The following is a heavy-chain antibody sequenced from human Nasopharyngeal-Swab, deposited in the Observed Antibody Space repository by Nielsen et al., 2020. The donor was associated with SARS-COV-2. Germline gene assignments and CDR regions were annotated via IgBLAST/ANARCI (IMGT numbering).Heavy chain of an antibody. CDR3: AVGQHAGAFDY. CDR2: VNGDGSGT. CDR1: GFTFSRCW. Sequence: GGSLRLSCAASGFTFSRCWMHWVRQAPGKGLVWVSRVNGDGSGTGHADSVKGRFTISRDNAKSMLYLQMNSLRAEDTAVYYCAVGQHAGAFDYWGQGTLVTVSS. D-gene: IGHD1-26*01. J-gene: IGHJ4*02. V-gene: IGHV3-74*01.